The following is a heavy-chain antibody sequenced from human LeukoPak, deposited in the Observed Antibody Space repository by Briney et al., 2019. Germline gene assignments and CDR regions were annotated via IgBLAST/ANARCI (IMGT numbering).Heavy chain of an antibody. D-gene: IGHD3-10*01. CDR2: IKQDGSEK. J-gene: IGHJ4*02. CDR1: GFTFSSYW. CDR3: ARSGTVGHYYGSGSYYIDY. V-gene: IGHV3-7*01. Sequence: AGGSLRLSCAASGFTFSSYWMSWVRQAPGKGLEWVANIKQDGSEKYYVDSVKGRFTISRDNAKNSLYLQMNSLRAEDTAVYYCARSGTVGHYYGSGSYYIDYWGQGTLVTVSS.